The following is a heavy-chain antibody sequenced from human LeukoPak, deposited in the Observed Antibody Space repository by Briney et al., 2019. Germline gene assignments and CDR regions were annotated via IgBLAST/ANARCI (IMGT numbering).Heavy chain of an antibody. Sequence: PGESLRLSCAASGFTFSSYSMNWVRQAPGKWLEWVSSISSSSSYIYYADSVTGRFTISRDNVKNSLYLQMNSLRAEDTAVYYCAREGEMATILYYFDYWGQGTLVTVSS. CDR1: GFTFSSYS. V-gene: IGHV3-21*01. CDR3: AREGEMATILYYFDY. J-gene: IGHJ4*02. D-gene: IGHD5-24*01. CDR2: ISSSSSYI.